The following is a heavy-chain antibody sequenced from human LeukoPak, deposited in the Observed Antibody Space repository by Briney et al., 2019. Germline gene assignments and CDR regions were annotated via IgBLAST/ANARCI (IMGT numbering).Heavy chain of an antibody. CDR2: INTNTGNP. J-gene: IGHJ6*03. Sequence: ASVKVSCKASGYTFTSYAMNWVRQAPGQGLEWMGWINTNTGNPTYAQGFTGRFVFSLDTSVSTAYLQISSLKAEDTAVYYCARRASTVATTLPRVYYMDVWGKETTVTVSS. V-gene: IGHV7-4-1*02. D-gene: IGHD5-12*01. CDR1: GYTFTSYA. CDR3: ARRASTVATTLPRVYYMDV.